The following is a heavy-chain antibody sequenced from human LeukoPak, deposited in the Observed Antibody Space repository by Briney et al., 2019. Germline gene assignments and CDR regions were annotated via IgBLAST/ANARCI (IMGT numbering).Heavy chain of an antibody. Sequence: GGSLRLSCAASGFTFSSYWMHWVRQAPGKGLVWVSRISPDGSTTGHADSAKGRFTISRDNAKNSLFLQMNSLRAEDTAIYYCVSAIRGSPIDYWGQGTLVSVPS. CDR2: ISPDGSTT. D-gene: IGHD3-10*01. CDR1: GFTFSSYW. J-gene: IGHJ4*02. CDR3: VSAIRGSPIDY. V-gene: IGHV3-74*01.